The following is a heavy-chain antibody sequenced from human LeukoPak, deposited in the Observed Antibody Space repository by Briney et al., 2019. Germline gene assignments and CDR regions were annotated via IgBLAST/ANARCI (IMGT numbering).Heavy chain of an antibody. J-gene: IGHJ4*02. CDR2: MNPNSGDT. V-gene: IGHV1-8*01. CDR1: GYTFTTYE. D-gene: IGHD5-12*01. CDR3: AKYSALDSGYFDY. Sequence: ASVKVSCKASGYTFTTYEIDWVRQAPGQGLEWMGWMNPNSGDTAYAQKFQGRVTMTRDTSITTAYMELSSLISEDTAVYYCAKYSALDSGYFDYWGQGALVTVSS.